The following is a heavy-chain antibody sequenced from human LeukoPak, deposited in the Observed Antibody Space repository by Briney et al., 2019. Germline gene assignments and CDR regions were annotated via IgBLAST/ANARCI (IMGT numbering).Heavy chain of an antibody. J-gene: IGHJ5*02. Sequence: SQTLSLTCTVSGGSISSGSYYWSWIRQPAGKGLEWIGRIYTSGSTNYNPSLKSRVTISVDTSKNQFSLKLSSVTAADTAVYYCARGGFRWFDPWGQGTLVTVSS. CDR2: IYTSGST. CDR1: GGSISSGSYY. CDR3: ARGGFRWFDP. V-gene: IGHV4-61*02.